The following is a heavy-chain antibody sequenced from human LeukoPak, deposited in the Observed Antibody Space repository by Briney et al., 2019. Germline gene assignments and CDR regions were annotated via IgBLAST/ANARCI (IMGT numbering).Heavy chain of an antibody. Sequence: NPSETLSLTCTVSGYSISSGHYWGWIRQPPGKGLEWIGEIYHSGSTNYNPSLKSRVTISVDKSKNQFSLKLSSVTAADTAVYYCASFGGGYLGVRLDYWGQGTLVTVSS. CDR2: IYHSGST. CDR1: GYSISSGHY. J-gene: IGHJ4*02. V-gene: IGHV4-38-2*02. D-gene: IGHD3-22*01. CDR3: ASFGGGYLGVRLDY.